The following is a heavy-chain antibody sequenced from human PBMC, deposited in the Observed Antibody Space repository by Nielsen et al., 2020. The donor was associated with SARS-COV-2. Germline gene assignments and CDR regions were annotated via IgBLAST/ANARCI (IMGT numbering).Heavy chain of an antibody. V-gene: IGHV4-59*01. J-gene: IGHJ4*02. Sequence: ETLSLTCTVSGGSINSYYWNWIRQPPGKGLEWIGFIHDSGTTTYSPSLRGRITLSLDTSKNQFSLTLSSVTAADTAVYYCARERFEAAGYSSSWHFDYWGQGTLVTVSS. CDR2: IHDSGTT. D-gene: IGHD6-19*01. CDR3: ARERFEAAGYSSSWHFDY. CDR1: GGSINSYY.